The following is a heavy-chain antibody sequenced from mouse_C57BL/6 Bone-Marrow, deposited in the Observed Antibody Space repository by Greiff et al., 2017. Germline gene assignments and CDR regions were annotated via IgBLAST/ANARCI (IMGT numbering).Heavy chain of an antibody. D-gene: IGHD1-1*01. CDR2: IYPSDSET. V-gene: IGHV1-61*01. Sequence: QVQLQQPGAELVRPGSSVKLSCKASGYTFTSYWMDWVKQRPGQGLEWIGNIYPSDSETNYNQKFKDKATLTVDKSSSTAYMQLSSLTSEDSAVYYWARWLRDDWGQSTTLTVSS. J-gene: IGHJ2*01. CDR1: GYTFTSYW. CDR3: ARWLRDD.